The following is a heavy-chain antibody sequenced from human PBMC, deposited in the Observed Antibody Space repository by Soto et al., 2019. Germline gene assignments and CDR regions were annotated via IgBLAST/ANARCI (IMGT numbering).Heavy chain of an antibody. CDR1: GDTFTSHW. V-gene: IGHV5-51*01. J-gene: IGHJ3*02. Sequence: LKISCKGSGDTFTSHWIAWVRQMPGKGLELMGLIYPADSDTRYSPSFEGQVTISVDKSISTAYLQWSSLKASDTAMYYCVRPQAKELGTIRGAFDIWGQGTKVTVSS. D-gene: IGHD3-10*01. CDR2: IYPADSDT. CDR3: VRPQAKELGTIRGAFDI.